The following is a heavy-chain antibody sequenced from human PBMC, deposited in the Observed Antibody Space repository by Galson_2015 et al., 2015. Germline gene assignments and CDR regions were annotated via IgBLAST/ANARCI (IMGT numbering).Heavy chain of an antibody. CDR3: ARQSLDYDIWSGDYPTNFGY. CDR1: EFAFSSYY. D-gene: IGHD3-3*01. CDR2: ISSTTTYI. V-gene: IGHV3-21*01. J-gene: IGHJ4*02. Sequence: SLRLSCAAFEFAFSSYYMSWVRQAPGKGLEWVSSISSTTTYIYYADSVKGRFTISRDNAKNSLYLQMNSLGAEDTAVYYCARQSLDYDIWSGDYPTNFGYWGQGPLVTVSS.